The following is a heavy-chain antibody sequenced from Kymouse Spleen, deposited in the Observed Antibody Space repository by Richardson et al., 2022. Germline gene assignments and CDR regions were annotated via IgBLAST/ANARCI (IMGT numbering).Heavy chain of an antibody. D-gene: IGHD6-19*01. CDR2: ISYDGSNK. CDR1: GFTFSSYG. Sequence: QVQLVESGGGVVQPGRSLRLSCAASGFTFSSYGMHWVRQAPGKGLEWVAVISYDGSNKYYADSVKGRFTISRDNSKNTLYLQMNSLRAEDTAVYYCAKGLVRGFDYWGQGTLVTVSS. V-gene: IGHV3-30*18. CDR3: AKGLVRGFDY. J-gene: IGHJ4*02.